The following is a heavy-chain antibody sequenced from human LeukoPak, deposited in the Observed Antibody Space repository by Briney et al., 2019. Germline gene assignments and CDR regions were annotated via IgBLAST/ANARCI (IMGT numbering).Heavy chain of an antibody. CDR2: ISGRGGST. V-gene: IGHV3-23*01. CDR1: GFTFSSHA. CDR3: AKSVGGTGDPVDY. D-gene: IGHD6-19*01. J-gene: IGHJ4*02. Sequence: GGSLRLSCAASGFTFSSHAMNWVSQAPGKGLEWVSNISGRGGSTYYADSVKGRFTISRDNSKNTLYLQMNSLRAEDTAVYYCAKSVGGTGDPVDYWGQGTLVIVSA.